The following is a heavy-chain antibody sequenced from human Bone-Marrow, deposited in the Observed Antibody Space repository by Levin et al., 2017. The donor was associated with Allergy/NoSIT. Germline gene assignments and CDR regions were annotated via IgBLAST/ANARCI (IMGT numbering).Heavy chain of an antibody. D-gene: IGHD6-6*01. J-gene: IGHJ4*02. V-gene: IGHV3-30-3*01. CDR3: ARTLFSTSSYFDS. CDR1: GFTFNNFA. Sequence: GESLKISCAASGFTFNNFAMHWVRQAPGKGLEWVAVISSDGSNKYYADSVKGRFSISRDSSKNTLYLQMNSLRTDDTAVFYCARTLFSTSSYFDSWGQGTLVTVSS. CDR2: ISSDGSNK.